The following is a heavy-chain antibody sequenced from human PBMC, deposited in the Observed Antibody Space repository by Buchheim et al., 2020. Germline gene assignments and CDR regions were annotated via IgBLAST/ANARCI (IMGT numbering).Heavy chain of an antibody. J-gene: IGHJ3*02. CDR3: ARDRGIAAAAMSPDAFDI. CDR2: ISYDGSNK. V-gene: IGHV3-30-3*01. CDR1: GFTFSSYA. D-gene: IGHD6-13*01. Sequence: QVQLVESGGGVVQPGRSLRLSCAASGFTFSSYAMHWVRQAPGKGLEWVAVISYDGSNKYYADSVKGRFTISRDNSKNTLYLQMNSLRAEDTAVYYCARDRGIAAAAMSPDAFDIWGQGT.